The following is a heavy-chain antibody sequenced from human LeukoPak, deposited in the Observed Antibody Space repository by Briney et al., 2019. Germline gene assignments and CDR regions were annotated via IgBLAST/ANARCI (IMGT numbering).Heavy chain of an antibody. CDR1: GYTFTSYW. CDR2: IDPSDSYT. J-gene: IGHJ4*02. CDR3: ARQKSPIIPTATVDY. Sequence: GESLKISCKGSGYTFTSYWNTWVRQMPGKGLEWMGRIDPSDSYTNYSPSFQGHVTISADKSINTAYLQWSSLRASDTAMYFCARQKSPIIPTATVDYWGRGTLVTVSS. D-gene: IGHD2-2*01. V-gene: IGHV5-10-1*01.